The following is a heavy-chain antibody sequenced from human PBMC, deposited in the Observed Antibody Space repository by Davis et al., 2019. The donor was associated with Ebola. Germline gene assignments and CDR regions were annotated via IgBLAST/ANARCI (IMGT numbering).Heavy chain of an antibody. CDR2: IHYSGNT. CDR3: ARIMTTVTTGWFDP. J-gene: IGHJ5*02. CDR1: TFDDYA. D-gene: IGHD4-17*01. Sequence: TFDDYAMTWVRQPPGQGLEWIGYIHYSGNTYYNPSLKSRLTMSLDTSKNQFSLKLSSVTAADTAVYYCARIMTTVTTGWFDPWGQGTLVTVSS. V-gene: IGHV4-30-4*08.